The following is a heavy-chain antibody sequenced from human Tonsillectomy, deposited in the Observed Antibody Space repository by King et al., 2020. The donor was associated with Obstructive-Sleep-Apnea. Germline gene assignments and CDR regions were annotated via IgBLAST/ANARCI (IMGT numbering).Heavy chain of an antibody. Sequence: VQLVESGGGVVQPGRSLRLSCAASGFSFSSYGMHLVRQSPGKGLARVAVIRYDGSNKYYADSVKGRFTISRDNSKNTLYLQMNSLRAEDTAVYFCAKSMGATNFYFDYWGQGTLVTVSS. D-gene: IGHD1-26*01. CDR2: IRYDGSNK. CDR3: AKSMGATNFYFDY. J-gene: IGHJ4*02. CDR1: GFSFSSYG. V-gene: IGHV3-33*06.